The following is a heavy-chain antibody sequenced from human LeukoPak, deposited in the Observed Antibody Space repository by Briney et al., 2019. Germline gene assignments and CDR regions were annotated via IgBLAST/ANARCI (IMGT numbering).Heavy chain of an antibody. D-gene: IGHD1-26*01. CDR1: GGSISSYY. CDR3: ARETRMHSGSYSNDAFDI. J-gene: IGHJ3*02. V-gene: IGHV4-59*01. Sequence: PSETLSLTCPVSGGSISSYYWSWIRQPPGKGLEWIGYISYSGSTDYNPSLKSRVTISLDTSKNQFSLRLSSVTAADTAVYYCARETRMHSGSYSNDAFDIWGQGTMVTVSS. CDR2: ISYSGST.